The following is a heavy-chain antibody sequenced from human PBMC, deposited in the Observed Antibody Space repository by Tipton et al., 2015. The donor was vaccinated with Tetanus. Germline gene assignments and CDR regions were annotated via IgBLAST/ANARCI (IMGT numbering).Heavy chain of an antibody. V-gene: IGHV5-51*01. CDR3: AGHACTTCAFDI. D-gene: IGHD2-8*01. Sequence: VQLVQSGAEVKKPGESLKISCKGSGYSFTSYWIGWVSQMPGKSLEWMRIIYPCDSDSRYSPSFHSQVTISADRSISTAYLQWSSLKASDTAMYYCAGHACTTCAFDIWGQGTMVTVSS. J-gene: IGHJ3*02. CDR1: GYSFTSYW. CDR2: IYPCDSDS.